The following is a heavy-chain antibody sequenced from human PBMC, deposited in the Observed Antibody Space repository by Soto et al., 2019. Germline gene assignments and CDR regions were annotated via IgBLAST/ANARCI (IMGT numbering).Heavy chain of an antibody. CDR2: INPSGGST. Sequence: ASVKVSCKASGYTFTSYYMHWVRQAPGQGLEWMGIINPSGGSTSYAQKFQGRVTMTRDTSTSTVYMELSSLRSEDTAVYYCASESSYYYDSSGYSFDYWGQGTLVTVSS. CDR1: GYTFTSYY. D-gene: IGHD3-22*01. V-gene: IGHV1-46*03. CDR3: ASESSYYYDSSGYSFDY. J-gene: IGHJ4*02.